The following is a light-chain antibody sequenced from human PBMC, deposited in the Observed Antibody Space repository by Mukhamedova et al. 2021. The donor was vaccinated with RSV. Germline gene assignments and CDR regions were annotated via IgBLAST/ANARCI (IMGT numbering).Light chain of an antibody. J-gene: IGKJ1*01. CDR2: EAS. V-gene: IGKV1-5*03. Sequence: VTITCRASHNIATWLAWYQQKPGKAPNLLIYEASVLQTGAPSRFSGSGSGTEFTLTINNLQPDDFATYYCQQYNNYPRTFGQGTKV. CDR3: QQYNNYPRT. CDR1: HNIATW.